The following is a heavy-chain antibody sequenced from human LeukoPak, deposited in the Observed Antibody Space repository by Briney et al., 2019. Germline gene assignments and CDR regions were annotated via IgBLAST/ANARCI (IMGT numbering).Heavy chain of an antibody. CDR1: GFTFSSYA. Sequence: GGSLRLSCAASGFTFSSYAMHWVRQAPGKGLEWVAVISYDGSNKYYADSVKGRFTISRDISKNTLYLQMNSLRAEDTAVYYCARDKPAAAGTFDYWGQGTLVTVSS. CDR2: ISYDGSNK. V-gene: IGHV3-30-3*01. J-gene: IGHJ4*02. CDR3: ARDKPAAAGTFDY. D-gene: IGHD6-13*01.